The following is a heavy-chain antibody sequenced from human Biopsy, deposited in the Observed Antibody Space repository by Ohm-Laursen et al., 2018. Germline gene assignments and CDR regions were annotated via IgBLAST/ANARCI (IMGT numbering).Heavy chain of an antibody. CDR1: RDSISNYY. Sequence: SDTLSLTCPVSRDSISNYYWTWIRQSPGKGLEWIGYIYYTGSTNYNPSVKSRVTISVDTSKNQFSLRLIYVTAADTAVYYCARMPHFDYWGQGILVTVSS. J-gene: IGHJ4*02. CDR2: IYYTGST. CDR3: ARMPHFDY. V-gene: IGHV4-59*07. D-gene: IGHD2-2*01.